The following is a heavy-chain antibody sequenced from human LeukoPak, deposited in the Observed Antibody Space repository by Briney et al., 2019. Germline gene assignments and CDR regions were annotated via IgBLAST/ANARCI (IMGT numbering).Heavy chain of an antibody. CDR2: ISAYNGNT. D-gene: IGHD3-22*01. V-gene: IGHV1-18*01. CDR3: ARVYYDSSGYYYWLDGDKLFDY. CDR1: GYTFTSYG. Sequence: ASVKVSCKASGYTFTSYGISWVRQAPGQGLEWMGWISAYNGNTNYAQKLQGRATMTTDTSTSTVYMELSSLRSEDTAVYYCARVYYDSSGYYYWLDGDKLFDYWGQGTLVTVSS. J-gene: IGHJ4*02.